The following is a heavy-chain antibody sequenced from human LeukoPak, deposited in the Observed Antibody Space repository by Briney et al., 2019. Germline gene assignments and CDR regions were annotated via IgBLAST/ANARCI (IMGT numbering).Heavy chain of an antibody. V-gene: IGHV3-30*04. J-gene: IGHJ4*02. CDR3: ALRRTLWQQLLDY. CDR1: GFTFSNYI. CDR2: ILENGSNQ. Sequence: GGSLRLPCAASGFTFSNYIMHWVRQAPGKGLDWVAVILENGSNQYYADSVKGRFTISRDNSKNTLYLQMNSLRAEDTAVYYCALRRTLWQQLLDYWGQGTLVTVSS. D-gene: IGHD6-13*01.